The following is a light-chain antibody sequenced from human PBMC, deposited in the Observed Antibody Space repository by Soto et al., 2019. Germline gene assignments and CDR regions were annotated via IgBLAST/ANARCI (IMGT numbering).Light chain of an antibody. V-gene: IGKV1-5*01. CDR2: DAS. CDR1: QNVNKW. Sequence: DIQTTHSQYTLSASVVDRDPITCRASQNVNKWLAWFQQKPGKVPKLLIFDASTLQTGVPSRFGGGGSGTEFTLTISGLQPDDFATYYCQQYNSYSPWTFGPGTKVDIK. J-gene: IGKJ1*01. CDR3: QQYNSYSPWT.